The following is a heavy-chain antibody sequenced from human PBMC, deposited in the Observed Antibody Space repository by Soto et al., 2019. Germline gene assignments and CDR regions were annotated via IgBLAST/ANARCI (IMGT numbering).Heavy chain of an antibody. V-gene: IGHV1-2*04. CDR1: GYTFTGYY. CDR3: ARSTRRLFVGTLDEEYYYGMDV. J-gene: IGHJ6*02. Sequence: ASVEVSCKASGYTFTGYYMHWVRQAPGQGLEWMGWINPNSGGTNYAQKFQGWVTMTRDTSISTAYMELSRLRSDDTAVYYCARSTRRLFVGTLDEEYYYGMDVWGQGTTVTVSS. CDR2: INPNSGGT. D-gene: IGHD2-21*01.